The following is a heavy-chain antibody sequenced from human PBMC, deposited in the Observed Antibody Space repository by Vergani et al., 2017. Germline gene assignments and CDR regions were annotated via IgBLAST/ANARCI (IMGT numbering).Heavy chain of an antibody. D-gene: IGHD3-22*01. CDR3: AKGGDYYDAYFDY. Sequence: EVQLVETGGGLIQPGGSLRLSCAASGFTVSSNYMSWVRQAPGKGLEWVSVIYSGGSTYYADSVKGRFTISRDNSKNTLYLQMNSLRAEDTAVYYCAKGGDYYDAYFDYWGQGTLVTVSS. CDR1: GFTVSSNY. CDR2: IYSGGST. J-gene: IGHJ4*02. V-gene: IGHV3-53*02.